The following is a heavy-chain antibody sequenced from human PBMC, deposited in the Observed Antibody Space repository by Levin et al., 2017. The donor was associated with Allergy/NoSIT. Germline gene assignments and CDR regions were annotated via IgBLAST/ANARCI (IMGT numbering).Heavy chain of an antibody. D-gene: IGHD4-17*01. J-gene: IGHJ4*02. CDR2: INPNSGGT. CDR1: GYSFTGYF. V-gene: IGHV1-2*06. CDR3: ASFGGDYPAPSDY. Sequence: GESLKISCKASGYSFTGYFIHWVRQAPGQGLEWMGRINPNSGGTNYAQKFQGRVTMTRDTSISTAYMELSSLRSDDTAVYYCASFGGDYPAPSDYWGQGTLVTVSS.